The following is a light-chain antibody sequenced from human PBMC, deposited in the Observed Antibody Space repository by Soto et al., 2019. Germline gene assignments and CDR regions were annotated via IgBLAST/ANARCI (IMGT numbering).Light chain of an antibody. Sequence: ILLTQSPGTLSLSPGERATLSCRASQSVSPSSLAWYQQRPGQSPRLLIYGASSRATGIPDRFSGRGSGTDFTLXISRLEPEDFAVYYCQQFAGSFGGGTKV. CDR3: QQFAGS. V-gene: IGKV3-20*01. CDR2: GAS. J-gene: IGKJ4*02. CDR1: QSVSPSS.